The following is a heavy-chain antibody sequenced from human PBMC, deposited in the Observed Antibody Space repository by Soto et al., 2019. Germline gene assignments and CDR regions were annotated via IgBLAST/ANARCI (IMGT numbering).Heavy chain of an antibody. J-gene: IGHJ6*02. Sequence: VQLVESGGGEVQPGRSLRLSCAASGFTYTDFALHWVRQAPGKGLEWVAIISYDGSDKYYADSVKGRFAISRDNPKKTLYLEMNSLRPEDTAVYFCARRAWDSYYAIDVWGQGTTVNVFS. CDR2: ISYDGSDK. CDR1: GFTYTDFA. D-gene: IGHD3-22*01. CDR3: ARRAWDSYYAIDV. V-gene: IGHV3-30*09.